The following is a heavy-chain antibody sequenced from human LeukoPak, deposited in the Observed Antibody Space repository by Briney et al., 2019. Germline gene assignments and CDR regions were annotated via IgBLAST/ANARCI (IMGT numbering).Heavy chain of an antibody. V-gene: IGHV3-7*01. CDR1: GFTFSNYW. J-gene: IGHJ4*02. CDR2: MKPDGSEE. Sequence: GGSLRLSCAASGFTFSNYWMTWVRQAPGKGLEWVANMKPDGSEEYYVDSVRGRFTVSRDNDRNSLYLQMDSLRAEDTAVYYCAREGGGGGYYSDSYGHPHFDCWGPGTLVTVSS. D-gene: IGHD3-22*01. CDR3: AREGGGGGYYSDSYGHPHFDC.